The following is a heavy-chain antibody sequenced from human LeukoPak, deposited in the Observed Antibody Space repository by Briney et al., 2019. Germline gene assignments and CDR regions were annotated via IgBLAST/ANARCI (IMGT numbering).Heavy chain of an antibody. D-gene: IGHD6-13*01. V-gene: IGHV1-8*01. J-gene: IGHJ4*02. CDR2: MNPNSGNT. CDR3: ARIAAAGNRRLNY. CDR1: GYTFTSYD. Sequence: ASVKVSCKASGYTFTSYDINWVRQATGQRLEWRGWMNPNSGNTGYAQKFQGRIIVSRNTSISTAYMELSSLTSEDTAIYYCARIAAAGNRRLNYWGQGTLVTVAS.